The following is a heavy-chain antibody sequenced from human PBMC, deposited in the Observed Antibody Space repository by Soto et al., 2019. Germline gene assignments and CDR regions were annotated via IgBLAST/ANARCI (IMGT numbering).Heavy chain of an antibody. V-gene: IGHV4-59*01. CDR2: IYYSGST. D-gene: IGHD6-13*01. CDR3: AFGSSSWSRGYYYYGMDV. Sequence: SETLSLTCTVSGGSISSYYWSWIRQPPGKGLEWIGYIYYSGSTNYNPSLKSRVTISVDTSKNQFSLKLSSVTAADTAVYYCAFGSSSWSRGYYYYGMDVWGQGTTVTVSS. J-gene: IGHJ6*02. CDR1: GGSISSYY.